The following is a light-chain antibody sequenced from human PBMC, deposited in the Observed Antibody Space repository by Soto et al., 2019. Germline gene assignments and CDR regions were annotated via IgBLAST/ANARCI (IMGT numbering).Light chain of an antibody. CDR1: QSVGTN. J-gene: IGKJ5*01. Sequence: EIVLTQSPGTLSLSPGERATLSCRASQSVGTNLAWYQQRPGQAPRLLVYGASTRASGIPPRFSGSGSGTDFTLTISSLQSEDFAVYYCQQLNYWPRITFGQGTRLKIK. CDR3: QQLNYWPRIT. CDR2: GAS. V-gene: IGKV3-15*01.